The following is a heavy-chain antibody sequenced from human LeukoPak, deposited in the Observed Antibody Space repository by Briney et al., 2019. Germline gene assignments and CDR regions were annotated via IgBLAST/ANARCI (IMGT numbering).Heavy chain of an antibody. CDR3: ARGYYYDSSGYTLSSYDAFDI. CDR2: ISSSISYI. CDR1: GFTFSSYS. D-gene: IGHD3-22*01. J-gene: IGHJ3*02. Sequence: GGSLRLSCAASGFTFSSYSMNWVRQAPGKGLEWVSSISSSISYIYYADSVKGRFTISRDNAKNSLYLQMNSLRAEDTAVYYCARGYYYDSSGYTLSSYDAFDIWGQGTMVTVSS. V-gene: IGHV3-21*01.